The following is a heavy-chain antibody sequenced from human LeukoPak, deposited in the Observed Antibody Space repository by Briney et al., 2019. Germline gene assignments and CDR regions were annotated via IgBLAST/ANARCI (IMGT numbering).Heavy chain of an antibody. V-gene: IGHV3-48*03. Sequence: NPRESLRLSCAAYGFTFSGYERNWVRQAPAKGLEWVSYISSSGSTIYYAYSVNRRFTISRDNPNHSLYLQLNIRRADATAVCYCVRGRGEQWLVLWYLGLWGRGNVVSVS. J-gene: IGHJ2*01. CDR3: VRGRGEQWLVLWYLGL. CDR2: ISSSGSTI. CDR1: GFTFSGYE. D-gene: IGHD6-19*01.